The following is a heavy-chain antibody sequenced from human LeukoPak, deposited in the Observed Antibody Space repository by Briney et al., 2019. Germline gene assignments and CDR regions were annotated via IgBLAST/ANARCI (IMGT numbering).Heavy chain of an antibody. Sequence: SETLSLTCTVSGGSISSSSYYWGWIRQPPGKGLEWVGSIYYSGSTYYNPSLKSRVTISVDTSKNQFSLKLSSVTAADTAVYYCARAKLGIPVNMDVWGKGTTVTVSS. J-gene: IGHJ6*03. CDR1: GGSISSSSYY. CDR3: ARAKLGIPVNMDV. V-gene: IGHV4-39*07. D-gene: IGHD7-27*01. CDR2: IYYSGST.